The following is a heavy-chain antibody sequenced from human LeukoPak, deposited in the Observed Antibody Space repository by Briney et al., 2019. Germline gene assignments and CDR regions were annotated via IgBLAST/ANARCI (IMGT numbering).Heavy chain of an antibody. V-gene: IGHV1-2*02. CDR3: ARDRAFVVVPAAGFDY. Sequence: ASVTVSCKASGYTFTGYYMHWVRQAPGQGLEWMGWINPNSGGTNYAQKFQGRVTMTRDTSISTAYMELSRLRSDDTAVYYCARDRAFVVVPAAGFDYWGQGTLVTVSS. CDR1: GYTFTGYY. D-gene: IGHD2-2*01. CDR2: INPNSGGT. J-gene: IGHJ4*02.